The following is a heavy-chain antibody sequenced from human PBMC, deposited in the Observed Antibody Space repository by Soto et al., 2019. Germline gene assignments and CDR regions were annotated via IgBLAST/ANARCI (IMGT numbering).Heavy chain of an antibody. CDR3: AREGVRGMDV. CDR2: INPFDGSR. Sequence: ASVKVSCKASGYIFTSYYIHWVRQAPGQGLEWMGWINPFDGSRMFTQNFQGRVTMTRDTSTSTAYMEVSSLRSEDTAVYYCAREGVRGMDVWGQGTTVTVSS. J-gene: IGHJ6*02. V-gene: IGHV1-46*01. D-gene: IGHD3-16*01. CDR1: GYIFTSYY.